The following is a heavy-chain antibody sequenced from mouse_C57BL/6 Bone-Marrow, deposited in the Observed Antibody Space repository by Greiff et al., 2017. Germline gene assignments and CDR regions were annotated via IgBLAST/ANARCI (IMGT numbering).Heavy chain of an antibody. J-gene: IGHJ3*01. V-gene: IGHV5-6*01. CDR3: ASPYDYDRDVAY. Sequence: EVQLQQSGGDLVKPGGSLKLSCAASGFTFSSYGMSWVRQTPDKRLEWVATISSGGSYTYYPDSVKGRFTISRDNAKNTLYLQMSSLKSEDTAMYDCASPYDYDRDVAYWGQGTLVTVSA. CDR2: ISSGGSYT. CDR1: GFTFSSYG. D-gene: IGHD2-4*01.